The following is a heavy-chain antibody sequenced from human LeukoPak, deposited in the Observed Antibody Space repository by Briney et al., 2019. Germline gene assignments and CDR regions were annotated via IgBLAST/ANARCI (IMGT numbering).Heavy chain of an antibody. CDR2: IKQDGSEK. J-gene: IGHJ4*02. CDR1: GFTFSSYW. V-gene: IGHV3-7*01. CDR3: ARDPGDGYNSAGDFDY. Sequence: GSLRLSCAASGFTFSSYWMSWVRQAPGKGLEWVANIKQDGSEKYYLDSVKGRFTISTDNAKNSLYLQMNSLRAEDTAVYYCARDPGDGYNSAGDFDYWGQGTLVTVSS. D-gene: IGHD5-24*01.